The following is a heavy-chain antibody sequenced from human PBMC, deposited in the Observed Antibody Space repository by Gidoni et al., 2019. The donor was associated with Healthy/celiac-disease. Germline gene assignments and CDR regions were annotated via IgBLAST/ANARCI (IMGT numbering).Heavy chain of an antibody. V-gene: IGHV3-33*01. D-gene: IGHD5-12*01. J-gene: IGHJ6*03. Sequence: QVQLVESGGGVVQPGRSLRLSCAASGFTFSSYGMHWVRQAPGKGLEWVAVIWYDGSNKYYADSVKGRFTISRDNSKNTLYLQMNSLRAEDTAVYYCARDWSGYDPRGYYYYYMDVWGKGTTVTVSS. CDR1: GFTFSSYG. CDR2: IWYDGSNK. CDR3: ARDWSGYDPRGYYYYYMDV.